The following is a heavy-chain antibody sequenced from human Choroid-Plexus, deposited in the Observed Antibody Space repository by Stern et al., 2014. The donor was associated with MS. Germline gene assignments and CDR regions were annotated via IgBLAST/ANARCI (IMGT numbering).Heavy chain of an antibody. J-gene: IGHJ4*02. CDR1: GFTFSNFG. D-gene: IGHD2-15*01. CDR3: AKDRQWSTYFFDY. Sequence: VQLVESGGGGAQPGRPLKLSCAASGFTFSNFGMHWVRQAPGKGLEWVALISYDGSDKYYADSVKGRFTIFRDNSKNTLYMHMNSLRAEDTAVYYCAKDRQWSTYFFDYWGQGSLVTVSS. V-gene: IGHV3-30*18. CDR2: ISYDGSDK.